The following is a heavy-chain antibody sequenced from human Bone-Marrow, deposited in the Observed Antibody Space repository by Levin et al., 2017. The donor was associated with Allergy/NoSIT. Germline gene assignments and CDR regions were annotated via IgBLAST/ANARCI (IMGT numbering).Heavy chain of an antibody. J-gene: IGHJ6*02. Sequence: ASVKVSCKTSGYTFSSYYIHWVRQAPGQGLEWMGIFNPSGGSTSYAQRLQGRVTMTSDTSTSTVNMELSSLRSEDTAVYYCARDVGAYYEVYGMDVWGQGTTVTVSS. CDR1: GYTFSSYY. D-gene: IGHD3-22*01. CDR3: ARDVGAYYEVYGMDV. V-gene: IGHV1-46*01. CDR2: FNPSGGST.